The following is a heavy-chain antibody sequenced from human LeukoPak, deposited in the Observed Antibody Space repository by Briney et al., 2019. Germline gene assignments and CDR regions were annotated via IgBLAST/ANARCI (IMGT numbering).Heavy chain of an antibody. CDR1: GFAFNTYW. D-gene: IGHD3-9*01. CDR3: TRDYDIL. CDR2: IDSDGSST. Sequence: GGFLRLSCAASGFAFNTYWMHWVRQAPGKGLVWVSRIDSDGSSTSYADSVKGRFTISRDDAKNTLYLQMNSLRAEDTAVYYCTRDYDILWGQGTLVTVSS. J-gene: IGHJ4*02. V-gene: IGHV3-74*01.